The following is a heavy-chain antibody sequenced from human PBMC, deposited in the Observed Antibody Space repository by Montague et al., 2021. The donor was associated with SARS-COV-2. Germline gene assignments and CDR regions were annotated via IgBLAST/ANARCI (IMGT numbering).Heavy chain of an antibody. V-gene: IGHV6-1*01. CDR2: TYYRSQWYE. D-gene: IGHD2-2*01. J-gene: IGHJ6*02. CDR3: ARGFYHDLYYYYHGMDV. CDR1: GDSVSSKSAA. Sequence: CAISGDSVSSKSAAWNWNRQSPSRGLECLGRTYYRSQWYEDYAVSLKVRITIKPDTSKNQFSLHLESVSPEDTAMYYCARGFYHDLYYYYHGMDVWGRGTPVSVSS.